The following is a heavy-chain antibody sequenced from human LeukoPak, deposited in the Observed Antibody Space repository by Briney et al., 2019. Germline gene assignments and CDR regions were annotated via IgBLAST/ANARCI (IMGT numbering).Heavy chain of an antibody. J-gene: IGHJ4*02. CDR3: AKDRANWAIDD. V-gene: IGHV3-69-1*01. Sequence: GGSLRLSCVASGLTFTDHPMNWVRQAPGKGLEWISYIGGDGIAFYADSVKGRFTASKDDARKSMYLQMNSLRVEDTAVYYCAKDRANWAIDDWGQGTQVTVSS. D-gene: IGHD3-16*01. CDR2: IGGDGIA. CDR1: GLTFTDHP.